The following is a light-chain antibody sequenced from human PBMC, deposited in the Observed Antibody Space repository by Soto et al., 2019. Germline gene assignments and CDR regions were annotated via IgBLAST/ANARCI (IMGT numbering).Light chain of an antibody. CDR1: QSIRSW. CDR3: QQYHRYST. J-gene: IGKJ1*01. V-gene: IGKV1-5*01. Sequence: DIQMTQSPSTLSASVGDRVTITCRASQSIRSWLAWYQQKPGKAPKLLIYDVSTLDSGVPSRFSGSASGTEFTLTISSLESDDFATYYCQQYHRYSTFGQGTKVDIK. CDR2: DVS.